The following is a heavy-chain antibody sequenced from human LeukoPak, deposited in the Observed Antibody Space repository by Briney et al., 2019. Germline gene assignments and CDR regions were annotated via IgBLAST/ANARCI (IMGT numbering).Heavy chain of an antibody. D-gene: IGHD1-26*01. Sequence: GSLRLSCAASGFTFSSYAMSWIRQPAGKGLEWIGRIYTSGSTNYNPSLKSRVTMSVDTSKNQFSLKLSSVTAADTAVYYCARDRGGSYLRFFDYWGQGTLVTVSS. J-gene: IGHJ4*02. V-gene: IGHV4-4*07. CDR2: IYTSGST. CDR3: ARDRGGSYLRFFDY. CDR1: GFTFSSYA.